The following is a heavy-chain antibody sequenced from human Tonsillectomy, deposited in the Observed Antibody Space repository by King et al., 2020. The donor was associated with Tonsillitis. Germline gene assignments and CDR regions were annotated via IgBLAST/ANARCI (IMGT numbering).Heavy chain of an antibody. V-gene: IGHV3-53*01. CDR2: IYSGGGT. CDR3: ARVRLWRFDP. D-gene: IGHD5-18*01. Sequence: VQLVESGGGLIQPGESLRLSCAASGFSVSSNYMTWVRQGPGKGLEWGSIIYSGGGTYYTDSVKGRFTISRDNSKNTLSLQMNSLRVEDTAVYYCARVRLWRFDPWGQGTLVTVSS. CDR1: GFSVSSNY. J-gene: IGHJ5*02.